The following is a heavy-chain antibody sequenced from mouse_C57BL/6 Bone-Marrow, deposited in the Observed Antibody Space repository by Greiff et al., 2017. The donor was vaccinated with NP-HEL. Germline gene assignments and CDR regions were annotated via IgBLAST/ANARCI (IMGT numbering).Heavy chain of an antibody. Sequence: VQLKESGPELVKPGASVKISCKASGYSFTDYNMNWVQQSHGKSLAWIGVINPNYGTTSYNQKFKGKATLTVDPSSSTAYMQLNRLTSEDSAVYYCARRDIYYGNFWFAYWGQGTLVTVSA. D-gene: IGHD2-1*01. CDR2: INPNYGTT. J-gene: IGHJ3*01. V-gene: IGHV1-39*01. CDR3: ARRDIYYGNFWFAY. CDR1: GYSFTDYN.